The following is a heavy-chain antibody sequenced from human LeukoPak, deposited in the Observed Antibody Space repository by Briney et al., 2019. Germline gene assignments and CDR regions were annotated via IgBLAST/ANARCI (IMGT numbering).Heavy chain of an antibody. J-gene: IGHJ4*02. V-gene: IGHV3-74*01. Sequence: GGSLRLSCAASGFTFSSYWMHWVRQAPGKGLVWVSRVSTDGRSTIYADSVKGRFTISRDNAKNTLYLQMNSLRDEDTAVYYCAVVVPAAINLPFDYWGQGTLVTVSS. CDR3: AVVVPAAINLPFDY. CDR2: VSTDGRST. CDR1: GFTFSSYW. D-gene: IGHD2-2*01.